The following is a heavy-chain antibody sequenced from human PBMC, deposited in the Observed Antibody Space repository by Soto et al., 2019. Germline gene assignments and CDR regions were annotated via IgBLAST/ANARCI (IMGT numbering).Heavy chain of an antibody. J-gene: IGHJ5*02. Sequence: PSETLSRTCIVSGAALNSGNYYWSWSRQVPGKGLEWIGHIYVTGAVDYNPSLRDRITISQDTSERQFSLNLRLVTAADTAVYYCARLRIATNNYKWFDPWGQGTLVTVSS. CDR3: ARLRIATNNYKWFDP. V-gene: IGHV4-31*03. CDR2: IYVTGAV. D-gene: IGHD2-21*01. CDR1: GAALNSGNYY.